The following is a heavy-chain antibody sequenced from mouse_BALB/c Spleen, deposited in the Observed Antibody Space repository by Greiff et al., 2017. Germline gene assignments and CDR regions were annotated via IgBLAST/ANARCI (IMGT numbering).Heavy chain of an antibody. D-gene: IGHD2-4*01. CDR2: ISSGSSTI. V-gene: IGHV5-17*02. CDR1: GFTFSSFG. Sequence: EVKVVESGGGLVQPGGSRKLSCAASGFTFSSFGMHWVRQAPEKGLEWVAYISSGSSTIYYADTVKGRFTISRDNPKNTLFLQMTSLRSEDTAMYYCARRTMITSMDYWGQGTSVTVSS. CDR3: ARRTMITSMDY. J-gene: IGHJ4*01.